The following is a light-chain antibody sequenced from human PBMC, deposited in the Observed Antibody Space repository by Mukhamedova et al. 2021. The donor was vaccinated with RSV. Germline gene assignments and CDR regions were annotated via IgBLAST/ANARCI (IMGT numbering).Light chain of an antibody. CDR1: QSVSSN. V-gene: IGKV3-15*01. CDR2: GAS. Sequence: GERATLSCRASQSVSSNLAWYQQKPGQAHRLLIYGASTRATGIPARFSGSGSGTEFTLTISSLQSEDFAVYYCQQYNNWPPWTFG. J-gene: IGKJ1*01. CDR3: QQYNNWPPWT.